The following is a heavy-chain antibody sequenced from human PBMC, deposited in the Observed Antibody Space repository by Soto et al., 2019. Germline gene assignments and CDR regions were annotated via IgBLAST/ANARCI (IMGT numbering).Heavy chain of an antibody. D-gene: IGHD2-8*01. Sequence: DSVKVSCKASGYTFSGYYMHWVRQAPGQGLEWMGWINPNSGYTHYAQNFQGRVTMTRDTSVSTAYMELSSLRSDDTAVYYCARVRAEDIVLMVHAGCHHDAFDIWGQGTMVTVSS. CDR2: INPNSGYT. CDR1: GYTFSGYY. V-gene: IGHV1-2*02. J-gene: IGHJ3*02. CDR3: ARVRAEDIVLMVHAGCHHDAFDI.